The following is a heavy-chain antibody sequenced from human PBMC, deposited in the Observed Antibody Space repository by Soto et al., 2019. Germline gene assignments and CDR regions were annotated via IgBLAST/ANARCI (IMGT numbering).Heavy chain of an antibody. CDR2: ISWNSGGI. Sequence: EVQLVESGGGLVQPDRSLRLSCAASGFTFDDYAMHWVRQGPGKGLEWVSGISWNSGGIGYADSVKGRFTISRDNAKNSLYLQMDGLRPEDTAFYYCAKSPHDILIGSAFDYWGQGTLVTVSS. V-gene: IGHV3-9*01. CDR1: GFTFDDYA. J-gene: IGHJ4*02. D-gene: IGHD3-9*01. CDR3: AKSPHDILIGSAFDY.